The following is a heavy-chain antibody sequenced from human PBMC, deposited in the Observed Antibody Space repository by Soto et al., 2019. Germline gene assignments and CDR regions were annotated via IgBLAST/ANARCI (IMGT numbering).Heavy chain of an antibody. Sequence: SGPTLVNPTQTLTLACTFSGFSLSTSGVGVGWIRQPPGKALEWLALLYWDDDNRYSPSLKSRLTITKDTSKNQVDLTMTNRDPVGTAIYYSAHRRSSLSGFECWGQGAQVTVSS. J-gene: IGHJ4*02. V-gene: IGHV2-5*02. CDR3: AHRRSSLSGFEC. CDR1: GFSLSTSGVG. D-gene: IGHD6-6*01. CDR2: LYWDDDN.